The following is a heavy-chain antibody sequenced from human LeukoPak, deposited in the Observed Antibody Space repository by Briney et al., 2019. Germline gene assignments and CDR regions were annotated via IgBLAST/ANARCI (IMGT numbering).Heavy chain of an antibody. CDR3: ARWRKTAPRLGYYYMDV. V-gene: IGHV4-39*07. CDR1: GGSISSSSYY. Sequence: SETLSLTCTVSGGSISSSSYYWGWIRQPPGKGLEWIGSIHYSGSTNYNPSLKSRVTISVDTSKNQFSLKLSSVTAADTAVYYCARWRKTAPRLGYYYMDVWGKGTTVTVSS. CDR2: IHYSGST. J-gene: IGHJ6*03. D-gene: IGHD5-18*01.